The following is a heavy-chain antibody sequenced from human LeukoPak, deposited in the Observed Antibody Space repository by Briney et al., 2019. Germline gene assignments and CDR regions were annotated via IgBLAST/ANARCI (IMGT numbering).Heavy chain of an antibody. J-gene: IGHJ6*03. CDR3: ARANIMVWGVIQDYYYYYYLDV. CDR1: GGSISSYY. D-gene: IGHD3-10*01. V-gene: IGHV4-4*07. Sequence: PSETLSLTCTVSGGSISSYYGSWIRQPAGKGLEWIGRIYTSGSPNYNPSRKSRVTRSLDTSKHQFSPKLRPVTPADPAVYFCARANIMVWGVIQDYYYYYYLDVWGKGTTVTVSS. CDR2: IYTSGSP.